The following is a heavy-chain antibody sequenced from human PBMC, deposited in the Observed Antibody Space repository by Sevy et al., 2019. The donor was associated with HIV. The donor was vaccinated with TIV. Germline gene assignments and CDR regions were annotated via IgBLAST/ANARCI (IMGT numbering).Heavy chain of an antibody. J-gene: IGHJ6*02. CDR1: GFTFSSYA. V-gene: IGHV3-23*01. CDR3: AKEGWGWELYDGGYYYGMDV. D-gene: IGHD1-26*01. CDR2: ISGSGGST. Sequence: GGSLRLSCAASGFTFSSYAMSWVRQAPGKGLEWVSAISGSGGSTYYADSVKGRFTISRDNSKNTLYLQMNSLRAEDTAVYYCAKEGWGWELYDGGYYYGMDVWGQGTTVTVSS.